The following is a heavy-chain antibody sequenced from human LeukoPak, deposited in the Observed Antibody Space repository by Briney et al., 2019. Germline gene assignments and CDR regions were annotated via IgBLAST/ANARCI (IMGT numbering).Heavy chain of an antibody. D-gene: IGHD3-22*01. J-gene: IGHJ4*02. Sequence: SVKVSRKASRGTFSSYAISWVRQAPGQGLEWMGRIIPILGIANYAQKCQGRVTITADKYTSTAYMELSSLRSEDAAVYYCAIGGSVVIVDYWGQGTLVTVSS. CDR3: AIGGSVVIVDY. CDR2: IIPILGIA. V-gene: IGHV1-69*04. CDR1: RGTFSSYA.